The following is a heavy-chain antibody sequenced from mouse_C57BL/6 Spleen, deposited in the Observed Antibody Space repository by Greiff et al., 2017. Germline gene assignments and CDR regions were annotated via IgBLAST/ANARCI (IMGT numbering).Heavy chain of an antibody. V-gene: IGHV5-16*01. D-gene: IGHD2-12*01. J-gene: IGHJ4*01. CDR1: GFTFSDYY. CDR3: ARDLRRGMDY. Sequence: EVNVVESEGGLVQPGSSMKLSCTASGFTFSDYYMAWVRQVPEKGLEWVANINYDGSSTYYLDSLKSRFIISRDNAKNILYLQMSSLKSEDTATYYCARDLRRGMDYWGQGTSVTVSS. CDR2: INYDGSST.